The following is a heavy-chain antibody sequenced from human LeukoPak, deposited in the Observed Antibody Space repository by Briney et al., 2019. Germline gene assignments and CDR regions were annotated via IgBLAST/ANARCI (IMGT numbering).Heavy chain of an antibody. Sequence: SETLSLTCTVSGGSISSSIYYWGCIRQPPGRGLEWIAAISYSGSTYYYPSLKSRVTISVDTSKNQFSLKLNSVTAADTAEYYCAIAAIMATAFDIWGQGTMVTVSS. CDR2: ISYSGST. D-gene: IGHD5-12*01. V-gene: IGHV4-39*07. CDR3: AIAAIMATAFDI. J-gene: IGHJ3*02. CDR1: GGSISSSIYY.